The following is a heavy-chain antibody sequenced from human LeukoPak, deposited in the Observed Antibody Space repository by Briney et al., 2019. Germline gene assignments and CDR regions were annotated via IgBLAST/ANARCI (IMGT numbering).Heavy chain of an antibody. CDR1: GGSISGYY. Sequence: SETLSLTCSVTGGSISGYYWSWIRQPAGEGLEWIGRIYSSGSINLNPSLKSRVTVSVDPSKSQFSLMVNSVTAADTAVYYCARDGNYGARDEWWFEPWGRGTLATVSS. D-gene: IGHD4/OR15-4a*01. CDR3: ARDGNYGARDEWWFEP. J-gene: IGHJ5*02. CDR2: IYSSGSI. V-gene: IGHV4-4*07.